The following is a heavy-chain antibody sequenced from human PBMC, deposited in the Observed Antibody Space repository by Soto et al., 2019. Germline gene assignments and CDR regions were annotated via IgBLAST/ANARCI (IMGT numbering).Heavy chain of an antibody. CDR3: VRTARQGAVAPHWFDR. CDR1: GGSISTYY. V-gene: IGHV4-59*01. D-gene: IGHD2-21*02. J-gene: IGHJ5*02. CDR2: IYNSVST. Sequence: SETLSLTCTVSGGSISTYYWNWIRQPPGKGLEWIGYIYNSVSTNYNPSLKSRVTISVDTSRNQFSLELGSVTAADTAVYYCVRTARQGAVAPHWFDRWGQGTQVTVSS.